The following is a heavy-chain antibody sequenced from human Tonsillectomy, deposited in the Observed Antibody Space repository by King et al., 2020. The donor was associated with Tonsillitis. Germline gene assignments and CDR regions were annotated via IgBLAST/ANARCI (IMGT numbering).Heavy chain of an antibody. D-gene: IGHD6-19*01. V-gene: IGHV3-23*04. CDR2: ISGSGGST. J-gene: IGHJ4*02. CDR1: GFTFSSYA. CDR3: AIRQQWLGYFDY. Sequence: VQLVESGGGLVQPGGSLRLSCAASGFTFSSYAMSWVRQAPGKGLEWVSAISGSGGSTYYADSVKGRFTISRDNSKNTRYLQMNSLRAEDTAVYYCAIRQQWLGYFDYWGQGTLVTVSS.